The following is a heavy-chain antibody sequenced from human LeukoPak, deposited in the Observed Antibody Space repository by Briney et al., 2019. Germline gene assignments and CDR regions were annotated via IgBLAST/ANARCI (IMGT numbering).Heavy chain of an antibody. CDR2: ITGSGGST. D-gene: IGHD3-22*01. CDR3: AKLGYYYDSSGYYDYFFEH. J-gene: IGHJ4*02. CDR1: GFAYSNYA. Sequence: PGGSLRLSCAASGFAYSNYASSWVRQAPGKGLEWVSTITGSGGSTFYADSVKGRFTISRDNSNNTLYLQMNSLRAEDTAVYYCAKLGYYYDSSGYYDYFFEHWRQGTLVTVSS. V-gene: IGHV3-23*01.